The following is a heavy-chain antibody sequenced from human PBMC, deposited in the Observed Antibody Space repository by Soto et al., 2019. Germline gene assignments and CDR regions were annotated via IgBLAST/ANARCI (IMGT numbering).Heavy chain of an antibody. J-gene: IGHJ6*02. V-gene: IGHV1-2*04. Sequence: ASVKVSCKASGYTFTGYYMHWVRQAPGQGLEWMGWINPNSGGTNYAQKFQGWVTMTRDTSISTAYMELSRLRSDDTAVYYCARDLPFVDTAMVINRDYYGMDVWGQGTTVTVSS. D-gene: IGHD5-18*01. CDR2: INPNSGGT. CDR3: ARDLPFVDTAMVINRDYYGMDV. CDR1: GYTFTGYY.